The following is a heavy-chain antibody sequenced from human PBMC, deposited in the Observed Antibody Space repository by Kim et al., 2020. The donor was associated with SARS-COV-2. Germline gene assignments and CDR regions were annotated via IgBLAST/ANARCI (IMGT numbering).Heavy chain of an antibody. Sequence: AQKVQGRVTMTEDTSTDTAYMELSSLRSEDTAVYYCATATIFGVVSWFDPWGQGTLVTVSS. V-gene: IGHV1-24*01. J-gene: IGHJ5*02. D-gene: IGHD3-3*01. CDR3: ATATIFGVVSWFDP.